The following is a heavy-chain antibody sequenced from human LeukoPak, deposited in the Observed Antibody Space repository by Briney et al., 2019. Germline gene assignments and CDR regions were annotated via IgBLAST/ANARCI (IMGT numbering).Heavy chain of an antibody. Sequence: AGGSRRLSCAASGFTFSGYWMSWVRQAPGKGLEWVANIKQDGSEKYYVDSVKGRFTISRDNAKNSLYLQMNSLRAEDTAVYYCARDYYDSSGYYPGYWGQGTLVTVSS. J-gene: IGHJ4*02. CDR1: GFTFSGYW. CDR3: ARDYYDSSGYYPGY. D-gene: IGHD3-22*01. V-gene: IGHV3-7*05. CDR2: IKQDGSEK.